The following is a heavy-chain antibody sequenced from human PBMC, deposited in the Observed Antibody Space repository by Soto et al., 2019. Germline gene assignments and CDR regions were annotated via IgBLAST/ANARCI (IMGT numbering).Heavy chain of an antibody. CDR2: IFSSGST. CDR3: ARQRRDFDY. CDR1: GGSIRNYY. V-gene: IGHV4-59*08. Sequence: QVQLQESGPGLVKPSETLSLTCTVSGGSIRNYYWSWIRQPPGKGLQWIGYIFSSGSTNYNPSLKSRDTISVTTSKNQFALNLNSVTAADTAVYYCARQRRDFDYWGQGSLVTVSS. J-gene: IGHJ4*02.